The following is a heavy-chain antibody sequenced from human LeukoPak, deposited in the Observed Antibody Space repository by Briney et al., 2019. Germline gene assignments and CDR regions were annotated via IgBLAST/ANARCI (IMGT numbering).Heavy chain of an antibody. CDR1: GGSFSGYY. CDR3: ARTANSNYDILTGTGNWFDP. Sequence: SETMSLTCAVYGGSFSGYYWSWIRQPPGKGLEWLGEINHSGSTNYNPSLKSRVTISVDTSKNQFSLKLSSVTAADTAVYYCARTANSNYDILTGTGNWFDPWGQGTLVTVSS. CDR2: INHSGST. D-gene: IGHD3-9*01. V-gene: IGHV4-34*01. J-gene: IGHJ5*02.